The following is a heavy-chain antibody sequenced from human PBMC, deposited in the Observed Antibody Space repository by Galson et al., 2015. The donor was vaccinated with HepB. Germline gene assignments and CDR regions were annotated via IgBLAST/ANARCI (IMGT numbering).Heavy chain of an antibody. CDR1: GFTFSGYA. CDR2: ISGSGGIT. D-gene: IGHD2-21*02. V-gene: IGHV3-23*01. CDR3: AKDRGGHCGGDCYSSFNP. Sequence: LRLSCAASGFTFSGYAMSWVRQAPGKGPEWVSAISGSGGITYYADSVKGRFTISRDNSKNTLYLQMNSLRAEDTAVYYCAKDRGGHCGGDCYSSFNPWGQGTLVTVSS. J-gene: IGHJ5*02.